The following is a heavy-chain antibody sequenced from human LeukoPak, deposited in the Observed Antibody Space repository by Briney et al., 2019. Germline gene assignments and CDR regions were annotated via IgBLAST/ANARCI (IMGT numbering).Heavy chain of an antibody. CDR2: ISYDGSNK. CDR3: AHKERPHIRFLEWSLDAFDI. J-gene: IGHJ3*02. D-gene: IGHD3-3*01. V-gene: IGHV3-30-3*01. CDR1: GFTFSSYA. Sequence: GGSLRLSCAASGFTFSSYAMHWVRQAPGKGLEWVAVISYDGSNKYYADSVKGRFTISRDNSKNTLYLQMNSLRAEDTAVYYCAHKERPHIRFLEWSLDAFDIWGQGTMVTVSS.